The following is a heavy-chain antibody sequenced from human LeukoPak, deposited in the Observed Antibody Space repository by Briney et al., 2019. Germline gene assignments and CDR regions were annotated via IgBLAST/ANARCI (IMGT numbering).Heavy chain of an antibody. CDR2: ISSSGSTI. CDR1: GFTFSSYE. J-gene: IGHJ4*02. Sequence: GGSLRLSCAASGFTFSSYEMNWVRQAPGKGVEWVSYISSSGSTIYYADSVKGRFTISRDNSKNTLYLQMNSLRAEDTAVYYCARDSCSSTSSVSGLFHYWGQGTLVTVSS. CDR3: ARDSCSSTSSVSGLFHY. V-gene: IGHV3-48*03. D-gene: IGHD2-2*01.